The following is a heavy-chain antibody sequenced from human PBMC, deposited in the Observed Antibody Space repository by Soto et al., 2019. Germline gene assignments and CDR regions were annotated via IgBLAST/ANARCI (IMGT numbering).Heavy chain of an antibody. V-gene: IGHV4-31*03. Sequence: PSETLSLTCTVSGGSISSGGYYWSWIRQHPGKGLEWIGYVYYSGSTYYNPSLKSRVTISVDTSKNQFSLKLSSVTAADTAVYYCARGGIAATRVFWERTNAFDIWGQGTMVTVSS. CDR3: ARGGIAATRVFWERTNAFDI. CDR2: VYYSGST. CDR1: GGSISSGGYY. D-gene: IGHD2-15*01. J-gene: IGHJ3*02.